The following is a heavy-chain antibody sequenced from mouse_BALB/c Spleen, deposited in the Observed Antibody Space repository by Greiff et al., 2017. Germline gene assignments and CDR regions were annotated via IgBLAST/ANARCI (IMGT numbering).Heavy chain of an antibody. D-gene: IGHD3-3*01. CDR2: IWAGGST. Sequence: VQLQQSGPGLVAPSQSLSITCTVSGFSLTSYGVHWVRQPPGKGLEWLGVIWAGGSTNYNSALMSRLSISKDNSKSQVFLKMNSLQTDDTAMYYCARDRGDGGAWFAYWGQGTLVTVSA. CDR1: GFSLTSYG. V-gene: IGHV2-9*02. J-gene: IGHJ3*01. CDR3: ARDRGDGGAWFAY.